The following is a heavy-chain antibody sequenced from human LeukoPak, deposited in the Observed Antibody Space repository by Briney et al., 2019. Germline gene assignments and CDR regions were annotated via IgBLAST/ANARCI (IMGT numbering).Heavy chain of an antibody. J-gene: IGHJ3*02. Sequence: ASVKVSCKASGYTFTSYAMHWVRQAPGQRLEWMGWINTGNGNTKYSQKFQGRVTITRDTSASTAYMELSSLRSEDTAVYYCARGTAMDAFDIWGQGTMVTVSS. D-gene: IGHD5-18*01. CDR2: INTGNGNT. CDR1: GYTFTSYA. CDR3: ARGTAMDAFDI. V-gene: IGHV1-3*04.